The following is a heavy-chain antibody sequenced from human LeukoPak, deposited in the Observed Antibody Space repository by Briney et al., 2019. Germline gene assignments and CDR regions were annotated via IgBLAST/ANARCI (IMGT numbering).Heavy chain of an antibody. CDR1: GGTFSSYA. CDR2: IIPIFGTA. J-gene: IGHJ4*02. Sequence: SVKVSCKASGGTFSSYAISWVRQAPGQGLEWMGGIIPIFGTANYAQKFQGRVTIAADESTSTAYMELSSLRSEDTAVYYCAMYYYDSSGYPVDYWGQGTLVTVSS. D-gene: IGHD3-22*01. CDR3: AMYYYDSSGYPVDY. V-gene: IGHV1-69*13.